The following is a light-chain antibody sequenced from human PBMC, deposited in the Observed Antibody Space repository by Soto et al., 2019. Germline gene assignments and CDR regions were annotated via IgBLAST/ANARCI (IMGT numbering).Light chain of an antibody. J-gene: IGKJ1*01. CDR2: KAS. CDR3: LQTYNLPRT. Sequence: DIQMTQSPSTLSGSVGDRVTITCRASQTISSWLAWYQQKPGKAPKLLIYKASTLKSGVPVRFSGSASGTDFTLTIRNMQREDFATYYCLQTYNLPRTFGQGTKVDI. V-gene: IGKV1-5*03. CDR1: QTISSW.